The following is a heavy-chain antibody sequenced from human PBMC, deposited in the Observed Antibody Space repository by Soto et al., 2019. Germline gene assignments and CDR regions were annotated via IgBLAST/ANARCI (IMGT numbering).Heavy chain of an antibody. Sequence: GGSLRLSCAASGFTFSNAWMTWVRQAPGKGLEWVGRIKSKTDGETTDYAAPVKGRFTISRDDSKDTLFLQMNSLKTEDTALYYCTTDAASISTLYDHYWGQGTLVTVSS. V-gene: IGHV3-15*01. D-gene: IGHD2-2*01. CDR1: GFTFSNAW. J-gene: IGHJ4*02. CDR3: TTDAASISTLYDHY. CDR2: IKSKTDGETT.